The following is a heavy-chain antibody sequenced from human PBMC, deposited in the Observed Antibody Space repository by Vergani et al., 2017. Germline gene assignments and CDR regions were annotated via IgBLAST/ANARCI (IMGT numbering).Heavy chain of an antibody. D-gene: IGHD6-13*01. Sequence: QVQLVQSGAEVKKPGSSVKVSCKASGGTFSSYTISWVRQAPGQGLEWMGRIIPILGIANYAQKFQGRVTITADKSTSTAYMELSSLRSDDTAVYYCARGIAAAGLNWFDPWGQGTLVTVSS. J-gene: IGHJ5*02. CDR3: ARGIAAAGLNWFDP. CDR2: IIPILGIA. V-gene: IGHV1-69*02. CDR1: GGTFSSYT.